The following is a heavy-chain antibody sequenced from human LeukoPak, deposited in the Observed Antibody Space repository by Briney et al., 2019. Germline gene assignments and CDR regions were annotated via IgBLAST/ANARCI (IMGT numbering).Heavy chain of an antibody. CDR1: GFTFSSYA. CDR3: ARVNTGTYSYGMDI. Sequence: LRLSCAASGFTFSSYAMSWVRQAPGKGLEWIGEINHSGSANYNPSLKSRLTISIDTSKNQFSLMLSSVTAADTAVYYCARVNTGTYSYGMDIWGQGTTVTVSS. D-gene: IGHD6-13*01. CDR2: INHSGSA. J-gene: IGHJ6*02. V-gene: IGHV4-34*09.